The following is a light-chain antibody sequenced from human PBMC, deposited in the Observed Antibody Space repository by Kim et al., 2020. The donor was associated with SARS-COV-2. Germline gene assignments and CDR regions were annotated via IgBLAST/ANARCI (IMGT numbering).Light chain of an antibody. V-gene: IGKV3-15*01. Sequence: EILMTQSPATLSASPGDTATLSCRASQSVSNRLAWYQQKPGQAPSLLIYGASTRATGIPARFSGSGSGTEFTLTISSLQSEDVAVYYCQQYNDWPPLTFGGGTKVDIK. CDR3: QQYNDWPPLT. CDR1: QSVSNR. CDR2: GAS. J-gene: IGKJ4*01.